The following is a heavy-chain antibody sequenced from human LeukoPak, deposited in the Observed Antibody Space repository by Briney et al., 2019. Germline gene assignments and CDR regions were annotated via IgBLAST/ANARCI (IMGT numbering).Heavy chain of an antibody. D-gene: IGHD2-21*02. CDR1: GGSISNYY. J-gene: IGHJ4*02. Sequence: SETLSLTCTVSGGSISNYYWSWIRQPPGKGLEWVGYIYYSGSTNYNPSLKSRVTISVDTSKNQFSLKLSSVTAADTAVYYCARVPLVRSAAIPTAYFDYWGQGTLVTVSS. CDR2: IYYSGST. CDR3: ARVPLVRSAAIPTAYFDY. V-gene: IGHV4-59*01.